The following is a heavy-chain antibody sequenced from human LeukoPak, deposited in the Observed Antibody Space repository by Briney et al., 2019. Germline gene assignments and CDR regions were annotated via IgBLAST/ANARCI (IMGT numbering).Heavy chain of an antibody. CDR3: ATDPENWGLGGLDY. V-gene: IGHV3-53*01. Sequence: LAGGSLRLSCAASGFTVSNKYMSWVRQAPGKGLEWVSVIDRGGSTYYADSVKGRFTISGDNSKNTLYLQMNSLRVEDTAVYYCATDPENWGLGGLDYWGQGTLVTVSS. CDR2: IDRGGST. CDR1: GFTVSNKY. D-gene: IGHD7-27*01. J-gene: IGHJ4*02.